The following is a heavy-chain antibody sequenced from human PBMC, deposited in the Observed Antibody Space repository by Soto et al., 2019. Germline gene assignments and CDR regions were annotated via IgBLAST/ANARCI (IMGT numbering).Heavy chain of an antibody. D-gene: IGHD2-2*01. CDR2: INAGNGNT. CDR3: ARDGAAIVLVPADSTPKLDY. V-gene: IGHV1-3*05. CDR1: GYTFTSYA. J-gene: IGHJ4*02. Sequence: QVQLVQSGAEEKKPGASVKVSCKASGYTFTSYAMHWVRQAPGQRLEWMGWINAGNGNTKYSQKFQGRVTITRDTSASTAYMELSSLRSEDTAVYYCARDGAAIVLVPADSTPKLDYWGQGTLVTVSS.